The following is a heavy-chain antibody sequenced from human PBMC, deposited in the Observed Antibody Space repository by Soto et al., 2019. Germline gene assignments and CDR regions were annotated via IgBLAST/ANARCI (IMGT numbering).Heavy chain of an antibody. V-gene: IGHV4-4*07. D-gene: IGHD6-19*01. CDR2: IDTSGNT. CDR1: GGSISTYY. CDR3: ARLSISSAWSHDY. J-gene: IGHJ4*02. Sequence: SETLSLTCTVSGGSISTYYWSCIRQPAGKGLEWIGRIDTSGNTNYNPSLKSRVTMSVDTSKKQFSLKLTSVTASDTAVYYCARLSISSAWSHDYWGQGTLVTVSS.